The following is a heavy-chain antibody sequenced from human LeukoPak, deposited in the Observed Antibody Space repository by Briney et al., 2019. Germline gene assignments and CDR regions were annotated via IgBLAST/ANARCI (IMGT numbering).Heavy chain of an antibody. V-gene: IGHV4-30-2*01. J-gene: IGHJ3*02. CDR1: GGSISSGGYS. CDR3: ARVNLRWDALDI. CDR2: IYHSGST. D-gene: IGHD4-23*01. Sequence: SQTLSLTCAVSGGSISSGGYSWSWIRQPPGKGLEWIGYIYHSGSTYYNPSLKSRVTISVDRSKNQFSLKLSSVTAADTAVYYCARVNLRWDALDIWGQGTMVTVSS.